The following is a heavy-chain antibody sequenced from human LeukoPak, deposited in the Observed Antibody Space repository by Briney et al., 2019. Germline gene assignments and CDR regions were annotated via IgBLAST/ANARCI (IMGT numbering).Heavy chain of an antibody. D-gene: IGHD5-24*01. Sequence: GASVKVSCKVSGYTLTELSMHWVRQAPGKGLEWMGGFDPEDGGTIYAQKFQGRVTMTEDTSTDTAYMELSSLRSEDTAVYYCATLRGRDGYNIPIDYWGQGTLVTVSS. J-gene: IGHJ4*02. CDR2: FDPEDGGT. CDR3: ATLRGRDGYNIPIDY. V-gene: IGHV1-24*01. CDR1: GYTLTELS.